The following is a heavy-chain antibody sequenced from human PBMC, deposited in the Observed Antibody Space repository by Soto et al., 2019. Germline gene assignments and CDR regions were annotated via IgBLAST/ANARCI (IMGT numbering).Heavy chain of an antibody. CDR3: AAGITMIVVVTPGAFDI. Sequence: GGSLRLSCAASGFTFSSYWMSWVRQAPGKGLEWVANIKQDGSEKYYVDSVKGRFTISRDNAKNSLYLQMNSLRAEDTAVYYCAAGITMIVVVTPGAFDIWGQGTMVTVSS. CDR1: GFTFSSYW. D-gene: IGHD3-22*01. J-gene: IGHJ3*02. CDR2: IKQDGSEK. V-gene: IGHV3-7*01.